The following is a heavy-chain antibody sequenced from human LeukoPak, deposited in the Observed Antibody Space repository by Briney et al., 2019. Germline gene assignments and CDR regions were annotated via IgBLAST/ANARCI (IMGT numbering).Heavy chain of an antibody. Sequence: GGSLSLSCAAYGFTVSSNYISWVRLARGKGMEWVSVIYSGGSTYYAGSVKGRFTNARDNSKNTLYLQRNSQRAEDTGVYYCERGTGYWYFDLWGRGTLVTVSS. CDR3: ERGTGYWYFDL. CDR1: GFTVSSNY. CDR2: IYSGGST. D-gene: IGHD3-10*01. V-gene: IGHV3-53*01. J-gene: IGHJ2*01.